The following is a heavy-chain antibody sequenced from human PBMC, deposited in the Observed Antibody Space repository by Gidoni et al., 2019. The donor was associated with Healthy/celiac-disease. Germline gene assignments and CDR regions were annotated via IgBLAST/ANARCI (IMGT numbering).Heavy chain of an antibody. J-gene: IGHJ4*02. V-gene: IGHV3-49*05. CDR2: IRSKAYGGTT. Sequence: EVQLVESGGGLVKPGRSLRLSCTAAGFTFGAYAMSWFRQAPGKGLEWVGFIRSKAYGGTTEYAASVKGRFTISRDDSKSIAYLQMNSLKTEDTAVYYCTRAYYDILTGYETFDYWGQGTLVTVSS. CDR3: TRAYYDILTGYETFDY. D-gene: IGHD3-9*01. CDR1: GFTFGAYA.